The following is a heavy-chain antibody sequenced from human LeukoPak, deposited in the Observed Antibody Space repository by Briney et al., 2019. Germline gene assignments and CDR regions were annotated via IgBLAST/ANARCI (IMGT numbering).Heavy chain of an antibody. CDR2: INPSGGST. Sequence: GASVKVSYKASGYTFTSYYMHWVRQAPGQGLEWMGIINPSGGSTSYAQKFQGRVTMTRDTFTSTVYMELSSLRSEDTAVYYCARDRDSSGWYSEYFQHWGQGTLVTVSS. V-gene: IGHV1-46*01. CDR1: GYTFTSYY. D-gene: IGHD6-19*01. J-gene: IGHJ1*01. CDR3: ARDRDSSGWYSEYFQH.